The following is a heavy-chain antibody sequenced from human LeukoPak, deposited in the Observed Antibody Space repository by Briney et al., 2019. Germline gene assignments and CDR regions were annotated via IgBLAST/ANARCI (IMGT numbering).Heavy chain of an antibody. Sequence: GGSLRLSCAASGFTFSSYAMHWVRQASGKGLEYVSAISSNGGSTYYANSVKGRFTISRDNSKNTLHLQMGSLREEDMAVYYCARDHYGGNPGRLVDYYYYYMDVWGKGTTVTVSS. D-gene: IGHD4-23*01. CDR3: ARDHYGGNPGRLVDYYYYYMDV. CDR1: GFTFSSYA. CDR2: ISSNGGST. V-gene: IGHV3-64*01. J-gene: IGHJ6*03.